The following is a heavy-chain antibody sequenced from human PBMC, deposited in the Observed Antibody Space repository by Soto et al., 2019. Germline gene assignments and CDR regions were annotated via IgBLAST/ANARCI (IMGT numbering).Heavy chain of an antibody. CDR3: ARASTVLSYDFWSGYYLDWFDP. Sequence: SETLSLTCTVSGGSISSGGYYWSWIRQHPGKSLEWIGYIYYSGSTYYNPSLKSRVTISVDTSKNQFSLKLSSVTAADTAVYYCARASTVLSYDFWSGYYLDWFDPWGQGTLVTVSS. V-gene: IGHV4-31*03. J-gene: IGHJ5*02. CDR1: GGSISSGGYY. D-gene: IGHD3-3*01. CDR2: IYYSGST.